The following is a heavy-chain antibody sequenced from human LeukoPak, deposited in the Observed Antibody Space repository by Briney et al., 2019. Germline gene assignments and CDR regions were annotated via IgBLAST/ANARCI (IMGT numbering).Heavy chain of an antibody. CDR3: ARLLNHCGSTSCYALLQTRGKKYNWFDP. CDR1: GGSFSGYY. CDR2: INHSGST. J-gene: IGHJ5*02. Sequence: TSETLSLTCAVYGGSFSGYYWSWIRQPPGKGLEWIGEINHSGSTNYNPSLKSRVTISVDTSKNQFSLKLSSVTTADTAVYYCARLLNHCGSTSCYALLQTRGKKYNWFDPWGQGTLVTVSS. D-gene: IGHD2-2*01. V-gene: IGHV4-34*01.